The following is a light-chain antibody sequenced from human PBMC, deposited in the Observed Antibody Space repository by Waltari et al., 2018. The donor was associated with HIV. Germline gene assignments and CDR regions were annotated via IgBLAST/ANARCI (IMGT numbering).Light chain of an antibody. V-gene: IGKV1-9*01. CDR1: QGLSNY. CDR2: LAA. CDR3: QQLNYYPHT. Sequence: DIQLTQSPSFLSASVGDRVTITCRASQGLSNYLAWYQQKPGKAPQLLIYLAATLQSGVASRFSGSISGTEFSLTISSLQPEDFATYYCQQLNYYPHTFGQGTKLEIK. J-gene: IGKJ2*01.